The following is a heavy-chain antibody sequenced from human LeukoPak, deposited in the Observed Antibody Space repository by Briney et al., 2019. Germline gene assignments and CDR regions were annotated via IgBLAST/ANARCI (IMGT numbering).Heavy chain of an antibody. Sequence: SQTLSLTCAVSGDSVTSGGYYWTWIRHHPGKGLEWIGYISNSGTTSYNPSLKSRVSISVDTSDNQFSLRLTSVTAADTAVYYCARDVVVTSSRDAFDIWGQGTMVTVSS. CDR3: ARDVVVTSSRDAFDI. CDR2: ISNSGTT. CDR1: GDSVTSGGYY. D-gene: IGHD2-21*01. J-gene: IGHJ3*02. V-gene: IGHV4-31*11.